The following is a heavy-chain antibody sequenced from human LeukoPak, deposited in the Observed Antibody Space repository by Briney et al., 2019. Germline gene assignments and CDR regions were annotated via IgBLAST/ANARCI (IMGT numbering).Heavy chain of an antibody. Sequence: ASVKVSCKASGYTFTSYDISWVRQATGQGLEWMGWMNPNSGNTGYAQKFQGRVTMTRNTSISTAYMELSSLRSEDTAVYYCARGRRGSSPPRSHNWFDPWGQGTLVTVSS. CDR1: GYTFTSYD. CDR2: MNPNSGNT. CDR3: ARGRRGSSPPRSHNWFDP. J-gene: IGHJ5*02. D-gene: IGHD2-2*01. V-gene: IGHV1-8*02.